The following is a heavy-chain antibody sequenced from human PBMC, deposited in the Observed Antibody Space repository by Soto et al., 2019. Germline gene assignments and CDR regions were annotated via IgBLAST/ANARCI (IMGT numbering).Heavy chain of an antibody. V-gene: IGHV3-23*01. D-gene: IGHD3-9*01. CDR1: AFTFSSYA. J-gene: IGHJ4*02. CDR3: AKDRGGILTDYSPFDY. Sequence: GESLRLSCAAAAFTFSSYAMTWVRQAPGKGLEWVSIVSGSGGSTYYADSVKGRFTISRDNSKNTLYLQMNSLRAEDTAVYYCAKDRGGILTDYSPFDYWGQGTLVTVSS. CDR2: VSGSGGST.